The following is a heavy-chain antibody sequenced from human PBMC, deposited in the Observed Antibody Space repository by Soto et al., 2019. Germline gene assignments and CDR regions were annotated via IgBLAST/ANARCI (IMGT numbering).Heavy chain of an antibody. CDR3: ARGGGEQLVRDYYYGMDV. D-gene: IGHD6-6*01. Sequence: PSQTLSLTCAISGDSVSSNSAAWNWIRQSPSRGLEWLGRTYYRSKWYNDYAVSVKSRITINPDTSKNQFSLQLNSVTPEDTAVYYCARGGGEQLVRDYYYGMDVWGQGTTGTVSS. J-gene: IGHJ6*02. CDR2: TYYRSKWYN. V-gene: IGHV6-1*01. CDR1: GDSVSSNSAA.